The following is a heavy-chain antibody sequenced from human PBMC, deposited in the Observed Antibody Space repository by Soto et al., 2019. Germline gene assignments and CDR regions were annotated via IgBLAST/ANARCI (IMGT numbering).Heavy chain of an antibody. J-gene: IGHJ4*02. CDR1: GASISDYF. D-gene: IGHD5-12*01. CDR3: AGWSWITPQHDG. CDR2: FYPGGRT. Sequence: SETLSLTCTFSGASISDYFCSWILQSPGKGLDWIGYFYPGGRTDYNPSLKSRVTISVDTSKNQFSLELNSLTAADTAVYYCAGWSWITPQHDGWGQGALVTVSS. V-gene: IGHV4-59*01.